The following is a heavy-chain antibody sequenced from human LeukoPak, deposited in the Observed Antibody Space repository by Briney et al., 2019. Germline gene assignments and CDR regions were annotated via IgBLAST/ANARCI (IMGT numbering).Heavy chain of an antibody. CDR2: MNPSGGST. D-gene: IGHD3-10*01. Sequence: ASVKVSCKASGYTFTSYHMHWVRQAPGQGLERMGIMNPSGGSTNYAQKLQGRVTMTTDTSTSTAYMELRSLRSDDTAVYYCARFGESYAYYYSYMDVWGKGTTVTASS. CDR1: GYTFTSYH. V-gene: IGHV1-46*01. J-gene: IGHJ6*03. CDR3: ARFGESYAYYYSYMDV.